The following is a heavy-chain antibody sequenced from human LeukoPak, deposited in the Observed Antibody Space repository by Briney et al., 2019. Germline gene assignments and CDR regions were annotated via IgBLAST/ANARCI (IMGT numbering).Heavy chain of an antibody. J-gene: IGHJ4*02. V-gene: IGHV3-30-3*01. CDR2: ISYDGSTK. CDR1: GFTFSNYA. D-gene: IGHD6-13*01. CDR3: ARDDLGYSSSWYSLGYFDY. Sequence: GGSLRLSCADSGFTFSNYAMHWVRQTPGKGLEWVAVISYDGSTKYYADSVKGRFTISRDNSKNTLYLQMNSLRAEDTAVYYCARDDLGYSSSWYSLGYFDYWGQGTLVTVSS.